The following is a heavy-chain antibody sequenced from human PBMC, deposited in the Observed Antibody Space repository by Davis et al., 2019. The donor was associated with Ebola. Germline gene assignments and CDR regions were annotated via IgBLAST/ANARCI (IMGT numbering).Heavy chain of an antibody. Sequence: SVKVSCKASGGTFSSYAISWVRQAPGQGLEWMGGMIPIFGTANYAQKFQGRVTITADESTSTAYMELSSLRSEDTAVYYCARAPLARSWFDPWGQGTLVTVSS. CDR1: GGTFSSYA. J-gene: IGHJ5*02. CDR3: ARAPLARSWFDP. V-gene: IGHV1-69*13. CDR2: MIPIFGTA.